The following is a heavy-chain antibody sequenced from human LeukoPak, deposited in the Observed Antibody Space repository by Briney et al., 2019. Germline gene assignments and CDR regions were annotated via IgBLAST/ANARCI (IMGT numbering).Heavy chain of an antibody. J-gene: IGHJ4*02. Sequence: ASVKVSCKVSGYSLTKLPINWVRQPPGKGLEWMGGFDPEEGETIYSQKFQGRLTMTEDTSADTAYMELNNLRSEDTAVYYCATARTEDIVVVPAAIGYWGQGTLVTVSS. CDR1: GYSLTKLP. CDR2: FDPEEGET. V-gene: IGHV1-24*01. CDR3: ATARTEDIVVVPAAIGY. D-gene: IGHD2-2*02.